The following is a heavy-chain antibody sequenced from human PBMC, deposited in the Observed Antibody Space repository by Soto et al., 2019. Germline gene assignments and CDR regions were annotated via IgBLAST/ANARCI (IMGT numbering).Heavy chain of an antibody. Sequence: QLQESGPGLLKPSQTQSLTCSVPGAAVSGGGQYWNWVRQLPGKDLEWIGNIYYIGSPDYNPTLKSRGTISLDTSTNQFSLKLISVTAADTAVYYCARERVLGDGGGFDVWGQGTTVSVSS. CDR1: GAAVSGGGQY. V-gene: IGHV4-31*03. J-gene: IGHJ6*02. CDR3: ARERVLGDGGGFDV. CDR2: IYYIGSP. D-gene: IGHD3-16*01.